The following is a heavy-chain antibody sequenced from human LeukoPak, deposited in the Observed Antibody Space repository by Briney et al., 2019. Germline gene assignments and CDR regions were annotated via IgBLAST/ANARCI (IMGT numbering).Heavy chain of an antibody. J-gene: IGHJ6*02. D-gene: IGHD2-8*01. Sequence: PSETLSLTCTVSGGSISSSSYYWGWIRQPPGKGLEWIGSIYYSGSTYYNPSLKSRVTISVDTSKNQFSQKLSSVTAADTAVYYCARHLFCTNGVCYGHYYYGMDVWGQGATVTVSS. CDR2: IYYSGST. CDR3: ARHLFCTNGVCYGHYYYGMDV. CDR1: GGSISSSSYY. V-gene: IGHV4-39*01.